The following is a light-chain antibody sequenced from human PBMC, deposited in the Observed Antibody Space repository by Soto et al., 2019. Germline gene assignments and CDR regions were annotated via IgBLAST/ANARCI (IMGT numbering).Light chain of an antibody. V-gene: IGLV1-44*01. CDR3: AAWDDSPNGVV. J-gene: IGLJ2*01. Sequence: QSALTQPASVSGSPGQSISISCTGSSSDVGGYNHVSWYQQHPGKAPKLLIYSNNQRPSGVPDRFSGSKSGTSASLAISGLLSEDEADYYCAAWDDSPNGVVFGGGTKLTVL. CDR2: SNN. CDR1: SSDVGGYN.